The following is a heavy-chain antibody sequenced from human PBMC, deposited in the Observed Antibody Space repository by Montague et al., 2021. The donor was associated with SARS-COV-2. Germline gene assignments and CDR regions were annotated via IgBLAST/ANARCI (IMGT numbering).Heavy chain of an antibody. D-gene: IGHD6-19*01. CDR1: GFSLSTSETF. J-gene: IGHJ4*02. CDR2: IDWEDEK. V-gene: IGHV2-70*12. Sequence: PALGKPTQTVTLTCTFSGFSLSTSETFVSWIRQPPGKALEWLARIDWEDEKFYSTSLKDRLTISKDTSKNQVVLTLANVRPVDTATYFCAHKKSGWPIEFGYWGQGALVTVSS. CDR3: AHKKSGWPIEFGY.